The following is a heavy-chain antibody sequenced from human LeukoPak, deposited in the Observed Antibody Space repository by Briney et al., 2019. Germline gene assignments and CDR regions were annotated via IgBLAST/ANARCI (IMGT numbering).Heavy chain of an antibody. CDR2: INQDGNEK. J-gene: IGHJ6*02. CDR3: ALSMVRGPFSFYYYGVDV. CDR1: GFTFSSYW. D-gene: IGHD3-10*01. Sequence: PGGSLRLSCAASGFTFSSYWMSWVRQAPGTGLDWVANINQDGNEKYSVDSVKGRFTVSRDNAKNSLYLEMNSLRADDTGVYYCALSMVRGPFSFYYYGVDVWGPGTAVTVSS. V-gene: IGHV3-7*01.